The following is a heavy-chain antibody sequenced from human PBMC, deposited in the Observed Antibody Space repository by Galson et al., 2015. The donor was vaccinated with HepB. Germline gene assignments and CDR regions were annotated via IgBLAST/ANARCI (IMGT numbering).Heavy chain of an antibody. Sequence: SLRLSCAASGFTFGDYAMSWFRQAPGKGLEWVGFIRSKAYGGTTEYAASVKGRFTISRDDSKSIAYLQMNSLKTEDTAVYYCTRAIFRDFWSGYTYFDYWGQGTLVTVSS. CDR3: TRAIFRDFWSGYTYFDY. D-gene: IGHD3-3*01. V-gene: IGHV3-49*03. J-gene: IGHJ4*02. CDR1: GFTFGDYA. CDR2: IRSKAYGGTT.